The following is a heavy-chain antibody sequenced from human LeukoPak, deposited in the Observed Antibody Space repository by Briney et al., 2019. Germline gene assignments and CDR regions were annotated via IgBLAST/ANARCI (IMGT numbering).Heavy chain of an antibody. CDR3: TTGSVTGY. V-gene: IGHV3-15*01. Sequence: GGSLRLSRAASGFTFSNAWMSWVRQAPGTGLEWVGRIRSKTDGGTTDYAAPVKGRFTISRDDSKDTLYLQINSVKTEDTAVYYCTTGSVTGYWGQGTLVTVSS. CDR2: IRSKTDGGTT. CDR1: GFTFSNAW. D-gene: IGHD4-17*01. J-gene: IGHJ4*02.